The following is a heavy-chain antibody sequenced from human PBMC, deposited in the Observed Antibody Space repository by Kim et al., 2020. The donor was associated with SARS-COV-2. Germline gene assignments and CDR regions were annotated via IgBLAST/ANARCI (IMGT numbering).Heavy chain of an antibody. J-gene: IGHJ5*02. CDR3: AMGGSYVVH. Sequence: SETLSLTCTVSGVSISMSSYYRGWIRQPPGKGLEWLGTMYYSGSTYYNPSLKSRVTISVDTSNNQFSLKLSSVSAADTSVYYCAMGGSYVVHWGQGTLVTVSS. CDR1: GVSISMSSYY. CDR2: MYYSGST. D-gene: IGHD3-16*01. V-gene: IGHV4-39*01.